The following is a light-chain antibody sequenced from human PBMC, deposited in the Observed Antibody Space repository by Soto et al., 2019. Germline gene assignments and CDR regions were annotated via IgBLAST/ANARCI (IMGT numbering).Light chain of an antibody. CDR1: QSGISN. J-gene: IGKJ2*01. Sequence: EMVMTQSPVTLSVSPGESATLSCRASQSGISNLAWYQQKPGQAPRLLIYGASTRATGIPDRFSGSGSGTEFTLTISSLQSGDFAVYSCQHYGSPPYTFGQGTKLEI. V-gene: IGKV3-15*01. CDR2: GAS. CDR3: QHYGSPPYT.